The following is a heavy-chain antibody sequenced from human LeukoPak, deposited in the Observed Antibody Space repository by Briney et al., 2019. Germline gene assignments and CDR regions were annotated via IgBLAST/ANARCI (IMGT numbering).Heavy chain of an antibody. CDR3: ARLWLRSVDY. CDR1: GYTFTSYA. D-gene: IGHD5-12*01. V-gene: IGHV1-18*01. CDR2: ISAYNGNT. J-gene: IGHJ4*02. Sequence: ASVKVSCKASGYTFTSYAMNWVRQAPGQGLEWMGWISAYNGNTNYAQKLQGRVTMTTDTSTSTAYMELRSLRSDDTAVYYCARLWLRSVDYWGQGTLVTVSS.